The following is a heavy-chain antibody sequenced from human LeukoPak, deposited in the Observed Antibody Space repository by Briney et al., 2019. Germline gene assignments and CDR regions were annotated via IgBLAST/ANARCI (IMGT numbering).Heavy chain of an antibody. J-gene: IGHJ4*02. D-gene: IGHD3-22*01. CDR3: ARDRGYGSGYHFDY. V-gene: IGHV3-11*04. Sequence: PGGSLRLSCAASAFTLSDYYMSWIRQAPGKGLEWVAYIDGGGTITYYAGSAMGRFTISRDNAKNSLYLQMDSLRAEDTAVYYCARDRGYGSGYHFDYWGQGALVTVSS. CDR1: AFTLSDYY. CDR2: IDGGGTIT.